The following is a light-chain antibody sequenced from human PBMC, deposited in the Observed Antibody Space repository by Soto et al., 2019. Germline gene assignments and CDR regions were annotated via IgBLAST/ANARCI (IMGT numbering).Light chain of an antibody. CDR1: QGISSY. V-gene: IGKV1-9*01. CDR3: QQLNSYHMYT. CDR2: AAS. Sequence: IQLTQSPSSLSASVGDRVTITCRASQGISSYLAWYQQKPGKAPKLLIYAASTLQSGVPSRFSGSGSGTDFSLTISSLQPEDFATYYCQQLNSYHMYTFGQGTKLEIK. J-gene: IGKJ2*01.